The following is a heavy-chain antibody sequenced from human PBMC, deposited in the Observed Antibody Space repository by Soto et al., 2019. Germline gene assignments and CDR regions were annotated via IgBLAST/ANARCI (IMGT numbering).Heavy chain of an antibody. CDR2: IIPIFGTA. V-gene: IGHV1-69*01. CDR3: ARAPTYYYDSSGYEFDY. CDR1: GGTFSSYA. D-gene: IGHD3-22*01. Sequence: QVQLVQSGAEVKKPGSSVKVSCKASGGTFSSYAISWVRQAPGQGLEWMGGIIPIFGTANYAQKFQGRVTITADESTSTAYMELSSLGSEDTAVYYCARAPTYYYDSSGYEFDYWGQGTLVTVSS. J-gene: IGHJ4*02.